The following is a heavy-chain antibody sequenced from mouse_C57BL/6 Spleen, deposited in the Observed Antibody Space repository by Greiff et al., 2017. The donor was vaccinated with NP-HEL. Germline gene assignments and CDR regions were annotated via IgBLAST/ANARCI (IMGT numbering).Heavy chain of an antibody. CDR1: GFNIKDDY. CDR3: TRRDYYGSSPFAY. CDR2: IDPENGDT. V-gene: IGHV14-4*01. D-gene: IGHD1-1*01. Sequence: EVQLQQSGAELVRPGASVKLSCTASGFNIKDDYMHWVKQRPEQGLEWIGWIDPENGDTEYASKFKGKAILTADKSSSTAYMELRSLTSEDSAVYYCTRRDYYGSSPFAYWGQGTLVTVSA. J-gene: IGHJ3*01.